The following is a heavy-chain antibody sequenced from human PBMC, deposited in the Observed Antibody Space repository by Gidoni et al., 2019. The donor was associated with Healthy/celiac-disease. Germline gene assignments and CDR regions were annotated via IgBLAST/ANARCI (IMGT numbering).Heavy chain of an antibody. CDR1: GGSISSYY. D-gene: IGHD1-7*01. V-gene: IGHV4-59*01. CDR3: ARGDWNWTV. Sequence: QVQLQESGPGLVKPSETLSLTCTVSGGSISSYYWSWIRQPPGKGLEWIGYIYYSGSTNYNPSLKSRVTISVDTSKNQFSLKLSSVTAADTAVYYCARGDWNWTVWGQGTLVTVSS. J-gene: IGHJ4*02. CDR2: IYYSGST.